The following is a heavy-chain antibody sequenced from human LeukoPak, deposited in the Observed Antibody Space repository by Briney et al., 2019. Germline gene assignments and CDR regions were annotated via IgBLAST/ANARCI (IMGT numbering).Heavy chain of an antibody. V-gene: IGHV3-48*04. CDR3: ARDLYYYDSSGYAYNWFDP. J-gene: IGHJ5*02. Sequence: GGSLRLSCTASGFTFSGAWMTWVRQAPGKGLEWVSYISSSGSTIYYADSVKGRFTISRDNAKNSLYLQMNSLRAEDTAVYYCARDLYYYDSSGYAYNWFDPWGQGTLVTVSS. CDR2: ISSSGSTI. CDR1: GFTFSGAW. D-gene: IGHD3-22*01.